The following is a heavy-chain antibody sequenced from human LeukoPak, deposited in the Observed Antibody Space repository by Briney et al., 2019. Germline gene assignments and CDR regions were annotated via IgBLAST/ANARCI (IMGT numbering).Heavy chain of an antibody. V-gene: IGHV4-59*08. J-gene: IGHJ4*02. CDR1: GGSISSYY. CDR2: IYYSGST. CDR3: AGQNIPTPHDY. D-gene: IGHD2-2*02. Sequence: SETLSLTCTVSGGSISSYYWSWIRQPPGKGLEWIGCIYYSGSTNYNPSLKSRVTISVDTSKNQFSLKLSSVTAADTAVYYCAGQNIPTPHDYWGQGAQVTVSS.